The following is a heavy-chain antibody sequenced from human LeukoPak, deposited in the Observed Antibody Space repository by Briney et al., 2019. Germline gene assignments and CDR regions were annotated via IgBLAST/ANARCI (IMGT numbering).Heavy chain of an antibody. Sequence: VASVKVSCKASGYTFTSYGISWVRQAPGQGLEWMGWISAYNGNTNYAQKLQGRVTMTTDTSTSTAYMELRSLRSDDTAVYYCARDYLPTRDFWSGYYYYYYYYMDVWGKGTAVTVSS. V-gene: IGHV1-18*01. CDR3: ARDYLPTRDFWSGYYYYYYYYMDV. D-gene: IGHD3-3*01. J-gene: IGHJ6*03. CDR1: GYTFTSYG. CDR2: ISAYNGNT.